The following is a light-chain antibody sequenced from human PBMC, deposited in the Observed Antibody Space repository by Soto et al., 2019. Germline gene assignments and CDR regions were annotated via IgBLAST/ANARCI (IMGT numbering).Light chain of an antibody. CDR1: QSVSSY. V-gene: IGKV3-11*01. CDR3: QQRSNWPLT. CDR2: DAS. Sequence: EIVLTQSPATLSLSPGERATLSCRASQSVSSYLAWYQQKPGQAPRLLIYDASNRATGIPARFSGSVSGTDFTLTISSLEPEDFAVYYCQQRSNWPLTFGGENKVEIK. J-gene: IGKJ4*01.